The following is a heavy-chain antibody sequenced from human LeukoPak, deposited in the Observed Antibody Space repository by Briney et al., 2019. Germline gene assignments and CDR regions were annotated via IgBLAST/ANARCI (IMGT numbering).Heavy chain of an antibody. CDR3: ARLGGNWFDP. Sequence: SGPSLVNPTQTLTLTCTFSGFSLSTSGMCVSWIRQPPGKALEWLARIDWDDDTYYSTSLNTRLTISKDTSKNQVVLTMTNMDPVDTATYYCARLGGNWFDPWGQGTLVTVSS. V-gene: IGHV2-70*11. D-gene: IGHD1-26*01. J-gene: IGHJ5*02. CDR2: IDWDDDT. CDR1: GFSLSTSGMC.